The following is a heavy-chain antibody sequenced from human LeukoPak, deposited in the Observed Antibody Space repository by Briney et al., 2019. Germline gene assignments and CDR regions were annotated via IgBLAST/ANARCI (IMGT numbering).Heavy chain of an antibody. CDR1: GGSISSSSYY. Sequence: SETLSVTCTVSGGSISSSSYYWGWIRQPPGKGLEWIGSIYYSGSTYYNPSLKSRVTISVDTSKNQFSLKLSSVTAADTAVYYCARSPMIVVVIDAFDIWGQGTMVTVSS. D-gene: IGHD3-22*01. CDR3: ARSPMIVVVIDAFDI. CDR2: IYYSGST. V-gene: IGHV4-39*01. J-gene: IGHJ3*02.